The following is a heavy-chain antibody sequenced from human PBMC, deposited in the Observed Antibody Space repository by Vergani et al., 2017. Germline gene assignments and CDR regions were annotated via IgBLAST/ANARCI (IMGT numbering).Heavy chain of an antibody. V-gene: IGHV4-61*02. CDR2: IYTSGST. D-gene: IGHD6-13*01. CDR1: GGSISSGDYY. J-gene: IGHJ4*02. CDR3: AITVEYSSSWYKGYYFDY. Sequence: QLQLQESGPGLVKPSQTLSLTCTVSGGSISSGDYYWSWIRQPPGKGLEWIGYIYTSGSTNYNPSLKSRVTISVDTSKNQFSLKLSSVTAADTAVYYCAITVEYSSSWYKGYYFDYWGQGTLVTVSS.